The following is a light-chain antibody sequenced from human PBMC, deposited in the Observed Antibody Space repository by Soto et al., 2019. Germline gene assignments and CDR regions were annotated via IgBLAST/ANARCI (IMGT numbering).Light chain of an antibody. Sequence: DFVLTQSPDSLAVSLGERATINCKSSQSVLYSSNNKNYLAWYQQKPGQPPKLLIYWASTRESGVPDRFSGSGSGTDVTLTISSLQAADVAVYYCQQYYSTPPTFGQGTKLEIK. J-gene: IGKJ2*01. V-gene: IGKV4-1*01. CDR1: QSVLYSSNNKNY. CDR2: WAS. CDR3: QQYYSTPPT.